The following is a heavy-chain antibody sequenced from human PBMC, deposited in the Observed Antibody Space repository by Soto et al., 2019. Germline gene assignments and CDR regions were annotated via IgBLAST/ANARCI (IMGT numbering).Heavy chain of an antibody. CDR1: GFTFSSYA. V-gene: IGHV3-23*01. D-gene: IGHD1-26*01. CDR2: ISGSGDST. CDR3: AKRGSGSQFDY. Sequence: EVQLLESGGGLVQPGGSLRLSCAASGFTFSSYAMSWVRQAPVKGLEWASVISGSGDSTYYADSVKGRFTISRDNSKNTLYLQMSSLRADDTAVYYCAKRGSGSQFDYWGQGTLVTVSS. J-gene: IGHJ4*02.